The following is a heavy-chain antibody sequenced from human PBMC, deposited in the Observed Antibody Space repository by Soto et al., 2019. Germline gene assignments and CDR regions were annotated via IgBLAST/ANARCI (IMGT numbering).Heavy chain of an antibody. D-gene: IGHD3-10*01. CDR1: GGSISSGPYY. CDR2: IYYSGST. V-gene: IGHV4-31*01. J-gene: IGHJ4*02. Sequence: QVRLQESGPGLVKPSQTLSLTCTVSGGSISSGPYYWSWIRQHPGKGLEWIGYIYYSGSTYYNPSLKSLITISADTSKNQFSLKLNSVTAADTAVYYCARDSPPYYNGSGSFDYWGQGTLVTVSS. CDR3: ARDSPPYYNGSGSFDY.